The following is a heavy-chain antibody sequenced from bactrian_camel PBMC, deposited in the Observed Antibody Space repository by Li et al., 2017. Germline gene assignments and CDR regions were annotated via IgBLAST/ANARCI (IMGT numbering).Heavy chain of an antibody. Sequence: HVQLVESGGDLVQPGGSLRLSCAASGFVFRSHVMTWVRQAPGKGLEWVSSIHSDGRDTYYADSVKGRFTISRDNARNTVYLQMNSLKSEDTALYYCATPVGGNYNKCFASWGQGTQVTVS. J-gene: IGHJ6*01. CDR1: GFVFRSHV. D-gene: IGHD2*01. V-gene: IGHV3S6*01. CDR2: IHSDGRDT. CDR3: ATPVGGNYNKCFAS.